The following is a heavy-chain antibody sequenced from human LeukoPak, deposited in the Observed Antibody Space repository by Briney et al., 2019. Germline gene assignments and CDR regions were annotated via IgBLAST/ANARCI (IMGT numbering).Heavy chain of an antibody. CDR1: GFTFSSYG. CDR3: AKDHSGYLDY. J-gene: IGHJ4*02. V-gene: IGHV3-30*18. CDR2: ISYDGSNK. Sequence: PGRSLRLSCAASGFTFSSYGVHWVRQAPGKGLEWVAVISYDGSNKYYADSVKGRFTISRDNSKNTLYLQMNSLRAEDTAVYYCAKDHSGYLDYWGQGTLVTVSS. D-gene: IGHD1-26*01.